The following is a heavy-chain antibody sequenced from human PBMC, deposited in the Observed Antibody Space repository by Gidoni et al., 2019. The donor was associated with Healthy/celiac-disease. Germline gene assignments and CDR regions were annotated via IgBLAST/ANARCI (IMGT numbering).Heavy chain of an antibody. D-gene: IGHD3-10*02. Sequence: EVQLVESGGGLVKPGGSLRLSCAASGFTFSSYSMNWVRQAPGKGLEWVSSISSSGSTIYYADSVKGRFTISRDNAKNSLYLQMNSLRAEDTAVYYCARGLITMSPDDYWGQGTLVTVSS. J-gene: IGHJ4*02. V-gene: IGHV3-21*01. CDR2: ISSSGSTI. CDR1: GFTFSSYS. CDR3: ARGLITMSPDDY.